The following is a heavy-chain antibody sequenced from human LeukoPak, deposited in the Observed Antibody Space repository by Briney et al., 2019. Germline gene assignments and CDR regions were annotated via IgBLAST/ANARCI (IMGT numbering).Heavy chain of an antibody. Sequence: GGSLRLSCAASGFTFSDYYMSWIRQAPGKGLEWVSYISSSGNTIYYADSVKGRFTISRDNAKNSLYLQMNSLRAEDTAMYYCARAPPYSTVPYYFDYWGQGTLVTVSS. CDR2: ISSSGNTI. J-gene: IGHJ4*02. V-gene: IGHV3-11*01. CDR3: ARAPPYSTVPYYFDY. CDR1: GFTFSDYY. D-gene: IGHD4-17*01.